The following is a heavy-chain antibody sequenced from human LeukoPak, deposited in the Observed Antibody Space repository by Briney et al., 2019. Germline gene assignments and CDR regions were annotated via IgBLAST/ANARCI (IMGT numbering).Heavy chain of an antibody. CDR1: GYTFTSYA. D-gene: IGHD1-26*01. J-gene: IGHJ6*02. Sequence: ASVKVSCKASGYTFTSYAMRWVRQAPGQRLEWMGWINAGNGNTKYSQKFQGRVTITRDTSASTAYMELSSLRSEDTAVYYCARESSGSGDYYYGMDVWGQGTTVTVSS. CDR2: INAGNGNT. CDR3: ARESSGSGDYYYGMDV. V-gene: IGHV1-3*01.